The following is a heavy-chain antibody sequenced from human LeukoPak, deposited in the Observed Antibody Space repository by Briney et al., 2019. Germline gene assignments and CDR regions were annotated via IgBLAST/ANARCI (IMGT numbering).Heavy chain of an antibody. Sequence: SQTLSLTCALSGDSVSSNSAAWNWIRQSPSTGLEWLGRTYYRSKWYNDYAGSVKSRITINPDTSKNQFSLQVNSVTPEDTAVCYCARGGQGDGYSADEAFDIWGQGTMVTVSS. D-gene: IGHD5-24*01. CDR3: ARGGQGDGYSADEAFDI. CDR2: TYYRSKWYN. J-gene: IGHJ3*02. V-gene: IGHV6-1*01. CDR1: GDSVSSNSAA.